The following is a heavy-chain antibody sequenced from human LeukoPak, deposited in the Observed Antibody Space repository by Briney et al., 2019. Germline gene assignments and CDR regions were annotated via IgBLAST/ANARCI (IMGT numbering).Heavy chain of an antibody. CDR3: ARGPMLRGVIIRRSKSGYFDY. CDR1: GFTFGDYA. J-gene: IGHJ4*02. CDR2: FSSSSSYI. V-gene: IGHV3-21*01. D-gene: IGHD3-10*01. Sequence: GGSLRLSCTASGFTFGDYAMSWVRKAPGKGLEWVSFFSSSSSYIYYTDSVKGRFTISRDNAKNSLYLQMNSLRAEDTAVYYCARGPMLRGVIIRRSKSGYFDYWGQGTLVTVSS.